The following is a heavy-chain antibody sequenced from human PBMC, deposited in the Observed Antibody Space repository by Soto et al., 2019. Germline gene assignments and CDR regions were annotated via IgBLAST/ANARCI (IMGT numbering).Heavy chain of an antibody. V-gene: IGHV1-3*01. J-gene: IGHJ4*02. Sequence: ASVKVSCKASGYTFTSYDINWVRQAPGQRLEWMGWINAGNGNTKYSQKFQGRVTITRDTSASTAYMELSSLRSEDKAVYYCARDILFDYWGQGTLVTVSS. CDR2: INAGNGNT. CDR1: GYTFTSYD. CDR3: ARDILFDY. D-gene: IGHD2-15*01.